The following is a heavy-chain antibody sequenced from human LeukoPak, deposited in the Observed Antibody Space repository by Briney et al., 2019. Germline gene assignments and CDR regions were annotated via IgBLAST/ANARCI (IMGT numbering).Heavy chain of an antibody. CDR2: IFYSGRT. Sequence: SETLSLTCSVSGDSISSSSHYWGWIRQPLGKGLEWIGSIFYSGRTYYTPSLKSRVTMSLDTSKNQFSLRLTSVTAADTAVYYCARQIAVVEPTDPNWFDSWGQGTLVTVSS. CDR1: GDSISSSSHY. V-gene: IGHV4-39*07. J-gene: IGHJ5*01. D-gene: IGHD2-21*01. CDR3: ARQIAVVEPTDPNWFDS.